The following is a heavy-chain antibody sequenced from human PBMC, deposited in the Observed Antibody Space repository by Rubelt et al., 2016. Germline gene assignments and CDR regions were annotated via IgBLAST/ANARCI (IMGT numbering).Heavy chain of an antibody. CDR1: YTFTSYA. D-gene: IGHD2-21*01. V-gene: IGHV1-3*01. Sequence: YTFTSYAMHWVRQAPGQRLEWMGWINAGNGNTKYSQKFQGRVTMTTDTSTSTAYMELRSLRSDDTAVYYCAREVMAISDYWGQGTLVTVSS. CDR3: AREVMAISDY. J-gene: IGHJ4*02. CDR2: INAGNGNT.